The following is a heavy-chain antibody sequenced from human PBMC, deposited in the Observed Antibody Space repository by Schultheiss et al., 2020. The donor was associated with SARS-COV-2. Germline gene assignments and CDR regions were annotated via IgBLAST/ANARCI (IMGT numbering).Heavy chain of an antibody. CDR2: IKQDGSEK. V-gene: IGHV3-7*01. CDR3: ARADDYDYYYGMDV. Sequence: GGSLRLSCAASGFTFSSYWMSWVRQAPGKGLEWVANIKQDGSEKYYVDSVKGRFTISRDNAKNSLYLQMNSLRAEDTAVYYCARADDYDYYYGMDVWGQGTTVTVSS. J-gene: IGHJ6*02. CDR1: GFTFSSYW.